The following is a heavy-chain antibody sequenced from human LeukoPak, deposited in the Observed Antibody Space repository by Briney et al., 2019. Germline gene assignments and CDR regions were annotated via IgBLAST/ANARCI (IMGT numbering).Heavy chain of an antibody. V-gene: IGHV4-39*01. CDR3: ARTEWLLYDYYYYYMDV. CDR1: GGSISSSSYY. Sequence: SETLSLTCTVSGGSISSSSYYWGWIRQPPGKGLEWIGSIYYSGSTYYNPSLKSRVTISVDTSKNQFSLKLSSVTAADTAVYYCARTEWLLYDYYYYYMDVWGKGTTVTVSS. D-gene: IGHD3-3*01. J-gene: IGHJ6*03. CDR2: IYYSGST.